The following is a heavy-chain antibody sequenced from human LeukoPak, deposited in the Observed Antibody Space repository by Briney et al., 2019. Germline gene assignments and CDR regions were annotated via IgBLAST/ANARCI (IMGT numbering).Heavy chain of an antibody. CDR2: ISGSGGST. D-gene: IGHD3-16*02. CDR3: AKDRGGWGSYRYYFDY. Sequence: GGSLRLSCAASGFTFSSYAMSWVRQAPGKGLEWVSAISGSGGSTYYADTVKGRFTISRDNSKNTLYLQMNSLRAEDTAVYYCAKDRGGWGSYRYYFDYWGQGTLVTVSS. V-gene: IGHV3-23*01. J-gene: IGHJ4*02. CDR1: GFTFSSYA.